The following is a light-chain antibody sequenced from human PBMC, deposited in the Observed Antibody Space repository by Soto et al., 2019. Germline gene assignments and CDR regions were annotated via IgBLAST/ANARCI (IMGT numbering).Light chain of an antibody. CDR2: GAS. CDR3: QQYGSSPQT. CDR1: QSVSSSY. Sequence: EIVLTQSPGTLSLSPGERATLSCRASQSVSSSYLAWYQQKPGQAPRLLIYGASSRATGIPDRFSGSGSGTDFTLTISRLEPEDFAVYYCQQYGSSPQTFGQ. V-gene: IGKV3-20*01. J-gene: IGKJ1*01.